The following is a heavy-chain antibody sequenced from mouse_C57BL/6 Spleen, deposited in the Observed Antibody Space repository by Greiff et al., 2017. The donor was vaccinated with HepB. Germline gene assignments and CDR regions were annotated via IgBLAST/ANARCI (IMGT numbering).Heavy chain of an antibody. D-gene: IGHD2-4*01. CDR1: GYTFTSYW. J-gene: IGHJ4*01. Sequence: EVQRVESGTVLARPGASVKMSCKTSGYTFTSYWMHWVKQRPGQGLEWIGAIYPGNSDTSYNQKFKGKAKLTAVTSASTAYMELSSLTNEDSAVYYCTSPYYDYDAYAMDYWGQGTSVTVSS. CDR3: TSPYYDYDAYAMDY. CDR2: IYPGNSDT. V-gene: IGHV1-5*01.